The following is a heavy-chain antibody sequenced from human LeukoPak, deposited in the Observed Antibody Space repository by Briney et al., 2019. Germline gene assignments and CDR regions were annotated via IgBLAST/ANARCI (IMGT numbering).Heavy chain of an antibody. CDR2: IYYSGST. Sequence: SETLSLTCTVSGGSISSYYWSWIRQPPGKGLERIGYIYYSGSTNYNPSLKSRVTISVDTSKNQFSLKLSSVTAADTAVYYCARSRRSEFYFDYWGQGTLVTVSS. D-gene: IGHD3-10*01. J-gene: IGHJ4*02. CDR1: GGSISSYY. V-gene: IGHV4-59*01. CDR3: ARSRRSEFYFDY.